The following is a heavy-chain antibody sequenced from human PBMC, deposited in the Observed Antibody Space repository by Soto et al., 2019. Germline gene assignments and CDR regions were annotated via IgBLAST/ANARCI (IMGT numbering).Heavy chain of an antibody. CDR3: AESPDLKRPPGY. CDR1: GFTFSNYA. J-gene: IGHJ4*02. V-gene: IGHV3-23*01. CDR2: VTANGGKT. Sequence: GSLRLSCAASGFTFSNYAMAWVRQAPGKGLEWVSGVTANGGKTYYADSVKGRFTISRDNSKNTLYLQMNSLRAEDTAVYYCAESPDLKRPPGYWGQGTLVTVSS.